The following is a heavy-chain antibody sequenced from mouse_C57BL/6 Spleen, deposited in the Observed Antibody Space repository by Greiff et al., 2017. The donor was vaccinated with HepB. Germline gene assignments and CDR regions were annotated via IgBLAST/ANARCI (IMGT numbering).Heavy chain of an antibody. Sequence: EVQVVESGGGLVQPGGSLKLSCAASGFTFSDYYMYWVRQTPEKRLEWVAYISNGGGSTYYPDTVKGRFTISRDNAKNTLYLQMSRLKSEDTAMYYCSTVVATDWYFDVWGTGTTVTVSS. CDR1: GFTFSDYY. V-gene: IGHV5-12*01. J-gene: IGHJ1*03. D-gene: IGHD1-1*01. CDR3: STVVATDWYFDV. CDR2: ISNGGGST.